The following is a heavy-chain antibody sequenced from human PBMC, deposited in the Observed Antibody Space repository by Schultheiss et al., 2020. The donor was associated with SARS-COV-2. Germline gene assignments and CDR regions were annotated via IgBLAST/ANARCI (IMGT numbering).Heavy chain of an antibody. CDR1: GGSMSSNY. Sequence: SETLSLTCTVSGGSMSSNYWSWIRQPPGKGLEWIGYIYYSGSTNYNPSLKSRVTISVDTSKNQFSLKLSSVTAADTAVYYCARGRGILSPYGMDVWGQGTTVTVSS. CDR3: ARGRGILSPYGMDV. J-gene: IGHJ6*02. CDR2: IYYSGST. D-gene: IGHD2-15*01. V-gene: IGHV4-59*12.